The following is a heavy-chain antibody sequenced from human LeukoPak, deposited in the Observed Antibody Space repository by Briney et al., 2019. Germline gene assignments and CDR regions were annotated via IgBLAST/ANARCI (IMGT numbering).Heavy chain of an antibody. CDR3: ARDRGLWFDHAGYYMDV. CDR2: IIPIFGTA. CDR1: GGTFSSYA. J-gene: IGHJ6*03. D-gene: IGHD3-10*01. V-gene: IGHV1-69*13. Sequence: SVKVSCKASGGTFSSYAISWVRQAPGQGLEWMGGIIPIFGTANYAQKFQGRVTITADESTSTAYMELSSLRSDDTAVYYCARDRGLWFDHAGYYMDVWGKGTTVTVSS.